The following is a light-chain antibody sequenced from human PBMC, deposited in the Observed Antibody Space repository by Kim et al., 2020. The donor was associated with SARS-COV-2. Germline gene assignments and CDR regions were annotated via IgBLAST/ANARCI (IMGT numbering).Light chain of an antibody. CDR2: GAS. J-gene: IGKJ2*01. CDR1: QNLNGSY. Sequence: SWSPRERATLSCRASQNLNGSYLAWYQHKYGLAPRLLIYGASTRATDIPARFSGNGSGTDFTLTISRLEPEDFAVYFWQHYGSLYTFGQGTKLEI. V-gene: IGKV3-20*01. CDR3: QHYGSLYT.